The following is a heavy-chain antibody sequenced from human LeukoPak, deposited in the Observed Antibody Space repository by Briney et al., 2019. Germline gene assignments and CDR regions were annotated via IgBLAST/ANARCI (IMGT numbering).Heavy chain of an antibody. CDR1: GFTFSSYS. Sequence: GGSLRLSCAASGFTFSSYSMNWIRQAPGKGLEWVSSISSSSSYIYYADSVKGRFTISRDNAKDSLYLQMNSLRAEDTALYYCARIGWQGDFGGDYFDYWGQGTLVTVSS. CDR3: ARIGWQGDFGGDYFDY. CDR2: ISSSSSYI. V-gene: IGHV3-21*04. D-gene: IGHD3-16*01. J-gene: IGHJ4*02.